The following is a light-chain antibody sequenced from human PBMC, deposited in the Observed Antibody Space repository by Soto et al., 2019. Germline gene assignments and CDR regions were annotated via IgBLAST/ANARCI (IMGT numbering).Light chain of an antibody. J-gene: IGKJ4*01. CDR3: QQYENWPQLT. V-gene: IGKV3-15*01. CDR1: QSVGGD. Sequence: IVMTQSPATLSVSPGERAILSCRASQSVGGDLAWYQRKPGQAPRLLIYGASSRAPGIPTRFSGSGSGTEFTLTISSLQSEDFAVYYCQQYENWPQLTFGGGTKVEIK. CDR2: GAS.